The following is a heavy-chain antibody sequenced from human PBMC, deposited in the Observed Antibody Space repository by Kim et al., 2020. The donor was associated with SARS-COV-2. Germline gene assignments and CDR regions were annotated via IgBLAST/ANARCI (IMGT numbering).Heavy chain of an antibody. CDR3: ARAGIMITFGGVIANNHFDY. CDR2: IYYSGST. Sequence: SETLSLTCTVSGGSISSSSYYWGWVRQPPGKGLEWIGSIYYSGSTYYNPSLKGRVTISVDTSKNQFSLKLSSVTAADTAVYYCARAGIMITFGGVIANNHFDYWGQGTLVTVSS. CDR1: GGSISSSSYY. J-gene: IGHJ4*02. D-gene: IGHD3-16*02. V-gene: IGHV4-39*01.